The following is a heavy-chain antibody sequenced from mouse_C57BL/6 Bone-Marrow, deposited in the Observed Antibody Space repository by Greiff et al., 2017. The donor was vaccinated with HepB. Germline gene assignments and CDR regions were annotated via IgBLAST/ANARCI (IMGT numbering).Heavy chain of an antibody. Sequence: VQLQQSGAELVKPGASVKLSCTASGFTFKDYYMHWVKQRTEQGLEWIGRIDPEDGETKYDPKFQGKATITADTSSNTAYLQLSSLASEDSAVYYWARRSSDFDYWGQGTTLTVSS. CDR1: GFTFKDYY. J-gene: IGHJ2*01. V-gene: IGHV14-2*01. CDR3: ARRSSDFDY. D-gene: IGHD1-1*01. CDR2: IDPEDGET.